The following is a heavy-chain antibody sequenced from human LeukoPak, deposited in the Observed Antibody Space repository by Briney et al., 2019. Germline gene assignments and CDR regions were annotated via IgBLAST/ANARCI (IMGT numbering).Heavy chain of an antibody. CDR3: AKGAFPTAMVTPYFDY. D-gene: IGHD5-18*01. CDR1: RFTFSSYA. Sequence: GGSLRLSCAGSRFTFSSYAMSWVRQAPGKGLQWVSTISGRGTDTYYADSVKGRFIISRDNSNSTLSLQMSSLRAEDTAVYYCAKGAFPTAMVTPYFDYWGQGALVTVSS. V-gene: IGHV3-23*01. J-gene: IGHJ4*02. CDR2: ISGRGTDT.